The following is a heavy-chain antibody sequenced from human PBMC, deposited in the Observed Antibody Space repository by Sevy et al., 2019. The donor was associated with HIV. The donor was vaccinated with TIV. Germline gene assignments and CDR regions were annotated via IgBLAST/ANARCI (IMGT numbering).Heavy chain of an antibody. CDR3: AKAFGGGSGRNYDAFDI. J-gene: IGHJ3*02. D-gene: IGHD4-4*01. CDR1: GFTFSSYA. CDR2: ISGSGGST. V-gene: IGHV3-23*01. Sequence: GGSLRLSCAASGFTFSSYAMSWVRHAPGKGLEWVSAISGSGGSTYYADSVKGRFTISRDNSKNTLYLQMNSLRAEDTAVYYCAKAFGGGSGRNYDAFDIWGQGTMVTVSS.